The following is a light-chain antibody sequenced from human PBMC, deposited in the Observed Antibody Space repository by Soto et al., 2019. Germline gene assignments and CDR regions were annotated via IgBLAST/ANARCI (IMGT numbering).Light chain of an antibody. J-gene: IGKJ1*01. CDR3: LQYNNWPRT. CDR2: KAS. CDR1: QSISDW. V-gene: IGKV1-5*03. Sequence: DIQMSQSPSTLPASIGDRVTITCRASQSISDWLAWHQQKPGKAPKLLIYKASSLESGVPSRFSGSGSGTEFTLTISSLQPDDFATYYCLQYNNWPRTFGQGTKVDIK.